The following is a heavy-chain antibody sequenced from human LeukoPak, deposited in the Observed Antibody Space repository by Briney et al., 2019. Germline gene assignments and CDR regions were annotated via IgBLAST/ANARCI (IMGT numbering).Heavy chain of an antibody. Sequence: GGSLRLSCAASGFTFSSYGMHWVRQAPGKGLEWVAVIWYDGTNKYYADSVKGRFTISRDSSKNTLHLQMNNLRAEDTAIYYCARAAYDSTGYLTLWGQGTLVTVSS. V-gene: IGHV3-33*01. D-gene: IGHD3-22*01. CDR3: ARAAYDSTGYLTL. CDR2: IWYDGTNK. J-gene: IGHJ4*02. CDR1: GFTFSSYG.